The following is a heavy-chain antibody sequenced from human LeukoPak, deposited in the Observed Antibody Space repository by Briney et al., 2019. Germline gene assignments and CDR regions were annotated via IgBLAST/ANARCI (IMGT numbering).Heavy chain of an antibody. CDR1: GYTFTGYY. Sequence: ASVKVSCKASGYTFTGYYMHWVRQAPGQGLEWMGWINPNSGGTNYAQKFQGRVTMTRDTSISTAYMELSRLRSDDTAVYYCARSYVWGSYRLDAFDIWGQGTMVTVSS. CDR3: ARSYVWGSYRLDAFDI. D-gene: IGHD3-16*02. J-gene: IGHJ3*02. V-gene: IGHV1-2*02. CDR2: INPNSGGT.